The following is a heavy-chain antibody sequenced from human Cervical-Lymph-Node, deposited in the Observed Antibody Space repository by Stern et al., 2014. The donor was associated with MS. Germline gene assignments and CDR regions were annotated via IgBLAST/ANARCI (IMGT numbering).Heavy chain of an antibody. CDR2: IWYDGSSP. V-gene: IGHV3-33*01. Sequence: QVQLVQYGGGVDQPGRSLRLSCAASGFSFSRYATHWVRQAPGKGLEWVALIWYDGSSPYYADSVTGRFTISRDNFKNTLYLQMNSLRAEAQAVYYCASAYSSSHYYFDYWGQGTLVTVSS. J-gene: IGHJ4*02. D-gene: IGHD6-13*01. CDR1: GFSFSRYA. CDR3: ASAYSSSHYYFDY.